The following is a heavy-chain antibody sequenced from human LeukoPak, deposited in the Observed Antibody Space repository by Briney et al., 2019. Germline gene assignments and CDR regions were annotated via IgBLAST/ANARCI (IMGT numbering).Heavy chain of an antibody. J-gene: IGHJ4*02. V-gene: IGHV4-34*01. CDR2: INHSGST. D-gene: IGHD3-3*01. CDR1: GGSFSGYY. Sequence: PSETLSLTCAVYGGSFSGYYWSWIRQPPGKGLEWIGGINHSGSTNYNPSLKSRVTISVDTSKNQFSLKLSSVTAADTAVYYCARGFGVADLVHWGQGTLVTVSS. CDR3: ARGFGVADLVH.